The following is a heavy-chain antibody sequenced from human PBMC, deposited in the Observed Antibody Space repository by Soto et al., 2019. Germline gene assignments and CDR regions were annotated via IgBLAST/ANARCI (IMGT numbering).Heavy chain of an antibody. J-gene: IGHJ6*03. CDR2: INPNSGGT. V-gene: IGHV1-2*04. CDR3: ARDGTPIVVVPAPAPNYYYMDV. CDR1: GYTFTGYY. Sequence: ASVKVSCKASGYTFTGYYMRWVRQAPGQGLEWMGWINPNSGGTNYAQKFQGWVTMTRDTSISTAYMELSGLRSDDTAVYYCARDGTPIVVVPAPAPNYYYMDVWGKGTTVTVSS. D-gene: IGHD2-2*01.